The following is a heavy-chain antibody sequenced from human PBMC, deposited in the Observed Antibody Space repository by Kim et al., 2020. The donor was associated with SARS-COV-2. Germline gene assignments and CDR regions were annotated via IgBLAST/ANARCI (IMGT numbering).Heavy chain of an antibody. CDR3: ANLDSSSAGSIDF. Sequence: GGSLRLSCAASGFTFSSYAMSWVRQAPGKGLEWVSAISGNGGTTYYADSVKGRFTISRDNSKNTLYLQMNNLRAEDTAVYYCANLDSSSAGSIDFWGQGTPVTVSS. J-gene: IGHJ4*02. CDR2: ISGNGGTT. CDR1: GFTFSSYA. V-gene: IGHV3-23*01. D-gene: IGHD6-6*01.